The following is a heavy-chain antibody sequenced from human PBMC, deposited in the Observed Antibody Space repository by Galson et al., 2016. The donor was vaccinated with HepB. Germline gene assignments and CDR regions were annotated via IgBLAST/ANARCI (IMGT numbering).Heavy chain of an antibody. CDR1: GFTFTGHK. Sequence: SLRLSCAASGFTFTGHKMQWVRQAPGKGLEWLSDISGSGYIIQYADSVKGRFTTSRDNAKNSLFLQMNSLRDEDTAVYYCAREGAYSGNDFGGGFDFWGQGTLVTVSS. CDR3: AREGAYSGNDFGGGFDF. V-gene: IGHV3-48*02. D-gene: IGHD5-12*01. J-gene: IGHJ4*02. CDR2: ISGSGYII.